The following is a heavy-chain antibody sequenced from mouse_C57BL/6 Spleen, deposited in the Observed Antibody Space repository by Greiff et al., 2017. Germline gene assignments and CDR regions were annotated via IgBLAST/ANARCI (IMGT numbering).Heavy chain of an antibody. CDR2: IYPGDGDT. J-gene: IGHJ2*01. Sequence: VQLQQSGAELVKPGASVKISCKASGYAFSSYWMNWVKQRPGKGLEWIGQIYPGDGDTNYNGKFKGKATLTADKSSSTAYMQLSSLTSEDSSVYCCARLHTTEYYFDYGGQGTTLTVSS. CDR3: ARLHTTEYYFDY. CDR1: GYAFSSYW. V-gene: IGHV1-80*01. D-gene: IGHD1-1*01.